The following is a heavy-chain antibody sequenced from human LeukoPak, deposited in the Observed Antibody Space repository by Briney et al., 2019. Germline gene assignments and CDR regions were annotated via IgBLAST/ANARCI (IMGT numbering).Heavy chain of an antibody. CDR1: GYSLPNYW. CDR3: ARQIRYYDFWSGYRYYYYGMDV. J-gene: IGHJ6*02. Sequence: GESLKISCKVSGYSLPNYWIGWVRQMPGKGLEWMGIIYPGDSDTRYSPSFQGQVTISADKSINTAYLQWSSLAASDTAMYYCARQIRYYDFWSGYRYYYYGMDVWGQGTTVTVSS. CDR2: IYPGDSDT. D-gene: IGHD3-3*01. V-gene: IGHV5-51*01.